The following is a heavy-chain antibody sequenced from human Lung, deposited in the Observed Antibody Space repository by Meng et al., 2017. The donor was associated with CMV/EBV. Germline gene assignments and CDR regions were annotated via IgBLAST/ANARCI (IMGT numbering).Heavy chain of an antibody. Sequence: SXTXSLXXTVSGGPISSSDYYWGWIRQPPGKGLEWIGTIFYRGNTYYNPSLKSRVTISVDTSKNQFSLKLSSVTAADTAVYYCARHRDSSVHYFGWFDPWXQGTLVTVSS. CDR2: IFYRGNT. V-gene: IGHV4-39*01. D-gene: IGHD3-22*01. CDR3: ARHRDSSVHYFGWFDP. CDR1: GGPISSSDYY. J-gene: IGHJ5*02.